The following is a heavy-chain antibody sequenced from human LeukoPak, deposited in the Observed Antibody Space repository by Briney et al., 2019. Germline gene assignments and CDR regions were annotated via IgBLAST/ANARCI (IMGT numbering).Heavy chain of an antibody. D-gene: IGHD1-26*01. Sequence: ASVKVSCKASGYTFTGYYMHWVRQAPGQGLEWMGWINPNSGGTNYAQKFQGRVTMTRDTSISTAYMGLSRLRSDDTAVYYCARLSGSGGSYFDWFDPWGQGTLVTVSS. V-gene: IGHV1-2*02. J-gene: IGHJ5*02. CDR3: ARLSGSGGSYFDWFDP. CDR2: INPNSGGT. CDR1: GYTFTGYY.